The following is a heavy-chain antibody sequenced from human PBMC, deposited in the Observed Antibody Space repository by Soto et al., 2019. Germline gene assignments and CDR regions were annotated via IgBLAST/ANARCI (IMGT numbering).Heavy chain of an antibody. CDR2: IYYSGST. J-gene: IGHJ6*02. Sequence: PSETLSLTCTVSGGSISSYYWSWIRQPPGKGLEWIGYIYYSGSTNYNPSLKSRVTISVDTSKNQFSLKLSSVTAADTAVYYCASTSIPSSYDFWSGYPLYYYYYAMDVCGQATTVTVSS. CDR3: ASTSIPSSYDFWSGYPLYYYYYAMDV. CDR1: GGSISSYY. V-gene: IGHV4-59*01. D-gene: IGHD3-3*01.